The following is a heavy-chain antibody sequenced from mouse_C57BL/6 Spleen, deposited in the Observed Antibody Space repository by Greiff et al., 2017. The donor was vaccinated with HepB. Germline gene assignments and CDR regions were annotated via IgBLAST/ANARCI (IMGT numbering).Heavy chain of an antibody. J-gene: IGHJ2*01. CDR2: ISDGGSYT. V-gene: IGHV5-4*01. CDR3: ARETVVATSYFDY. Sequence: EVQGVESGGGLVKPGGSLKLSCAASGFTFSSYAMSWVRQTPEKRLEWVATISDGGSYTYYPDNVKGRFTISRDNAKNNLYLQMSHLKSEDTAMYYCARETVVATSYFDYWGQGTTLTVSS. CDR1: GFTFSSYA. D-gene: IGHD1-1*01.